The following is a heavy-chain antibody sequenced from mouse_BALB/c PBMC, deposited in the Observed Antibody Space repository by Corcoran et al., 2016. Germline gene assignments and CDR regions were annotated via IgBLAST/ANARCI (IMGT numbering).Heavy chain of an antibody. J-gene: IGHJ2*01. CDR3: ARGHYYGYADY. Sequence: EVQLQQSGAELVKPGASVKLSCPASGFNIKDTYMHGVKHRPEQGLAWIGRIDPANGNTKYDPKFQGKATITADTSTNTAYLQLSSLTSEDTAVYYCARGHYYGYADYWGQGTTLTVSS. D-gene: IGHD1-2*01. CDR2: IDPANGNT. V-gene: IGHV14-3*02. CDR1: GFNIKDTY.